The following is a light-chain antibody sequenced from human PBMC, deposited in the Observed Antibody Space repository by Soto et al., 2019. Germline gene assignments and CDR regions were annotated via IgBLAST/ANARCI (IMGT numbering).Light chain of an antibody. J-gene: IGLJ1*01. CDR1: SSNIGAGYD. Sequence: QSVLTQPPSVSGAPGQRVTISCTGSSSNIGAGYDVHWYQQLPGTAPKLLIYGNSNRPSGVPDRFSGSKSGTSASLAITGLQAEDEADYYCQSYDSSLSGSGFYVFGTGTRSPS. CDR2: GNS. V-gene: IGLV1-40*01. CDR3: QSYDSSLSGSGFYV.